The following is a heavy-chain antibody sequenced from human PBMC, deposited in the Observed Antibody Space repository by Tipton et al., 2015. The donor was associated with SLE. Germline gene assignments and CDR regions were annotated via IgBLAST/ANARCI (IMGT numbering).Heavy chain of an antibody. J-gene: IGHJ4*02. CDR1: GGSISSSSYY. CDR3: ARRLTRYSGYDYFDY. Sequence: TLSLTCTVSGGSISSSSYYWGWIRQPPGKGLEWIGYIYYSGSTNYNPSLKSRVTISVDTSKNQFSLKLSSVTAADTAAYYCARRLTRYSGYDYFDYWGQGTLVTVSS. V-gene: IGHV4-61*05. D-gene: IGHD5-12*01. CDR2: IYYSGST.